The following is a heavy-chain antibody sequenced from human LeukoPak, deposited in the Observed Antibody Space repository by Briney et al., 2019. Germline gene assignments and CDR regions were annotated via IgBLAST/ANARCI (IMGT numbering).Heavy chain of an antibody. V-gene: IGHV3-21*01. CDR2: ISSSSSYI. J-gene: IGHJ4*02. CDR1: GFTFSSYS. Sequence: GGSLRLSCAASGFTFSSYSMNWVRQAPGKGLEWVSSISSSSSYIYYADSVKGRFTISRDNAKNSLYLQMNSLRAEDTAVYYCAKGVATITGDYWGQGTLVTVSS. CDR3: AKGVATITGDY. D-gene: IGHD5-12*01.